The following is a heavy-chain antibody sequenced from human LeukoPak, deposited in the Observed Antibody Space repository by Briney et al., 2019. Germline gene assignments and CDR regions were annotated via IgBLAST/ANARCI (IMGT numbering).Heavy chain of an antibody. CDR2: IYYSGST. V-gene: IGHV4-39*01. Sequence: SETLSLTCIVSGGSISSSSYYWGWIRQPPGKELEWIGSIYYSGSTYYNPSLKSRVTISADTSKIQFSLKLSSVTAADTAVYYCARFSYYYYYMDVWGKGTTVTVSS. CDR1: GGSISSSSYY. J-gene: IGHJ6*03. CDR3: ARFSYYYYYMDV.